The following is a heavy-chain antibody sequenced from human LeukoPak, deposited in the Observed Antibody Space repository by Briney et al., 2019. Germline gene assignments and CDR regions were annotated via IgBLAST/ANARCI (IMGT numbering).Heavy chain of an antibody. CDR1: GYTFTGCY. Sequence: ASVKVSCKASGYTFTGCYMHWVRQAPGQGLEWMGWVNPNSGGTNYAQKFQGRVTMTRDTSISTAYMELSRLRSDDTAVYYCARPRLAMVRGRTNQRWFDPWGQGTLVTVSS. D-gene: IGHD3-10*01. V-gene: IGHV1-2*02. CDR2: VNPNSGGT. CDR3: ARPRLAMVRGRTNQRWFDP. J-gene: IGHJ5*02.